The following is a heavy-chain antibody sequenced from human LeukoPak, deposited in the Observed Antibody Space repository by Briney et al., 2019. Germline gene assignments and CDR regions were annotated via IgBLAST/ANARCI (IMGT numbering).Heavy chain of an antibody. Sequence: SETLSLTCAVYGGSFSDYYWSWIRQPPGKGLGWIGEINHSGSTNYNPSLKSRVTISVDTSENHFSLKLSSVTAADTAVYYCARWYYDSSGYYYGDAFDILGQGTMVTVSS. CDR2: INHSGST. CDR1: GGSFSDYY. CDR3: ARWYYDSSGYYYGDAFDI. D-gene: IGHD3-22*01. J-gene: IGHJ3*02. V-gene: IGHV4-34*01.